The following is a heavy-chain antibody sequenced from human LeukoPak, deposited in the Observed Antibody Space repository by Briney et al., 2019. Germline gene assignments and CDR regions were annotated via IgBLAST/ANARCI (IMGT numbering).Heavy chain of an antibody. CDR3: AKEIAVAGQGAFDI. D-gene: IGHD6-19*01. Sequence: PGGSLRLSCAASGFPFSSSAMNWVRQAPGKGLEWVSAISGSDGSTYSADSVKGRFTTSRDNSKNTLYLQMNSLRAEDTAVYYCAKEIAVAGQGAFDIWGQGTMVTVSS. V-gene: IGHV3-23*01. CDR2: ISGSDGST. CDR1: GFPFSSSA. J-gene: IGHJ3*02.